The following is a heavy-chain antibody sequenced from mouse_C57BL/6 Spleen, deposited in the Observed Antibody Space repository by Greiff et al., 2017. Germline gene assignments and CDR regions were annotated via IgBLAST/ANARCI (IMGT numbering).Heavy chain of an antibody. J-gene: IGHJ4*01. D-gene: IGHD2-4*01. Sequence: EVMLVESGGGLVKPGGSLKLSCAASGFTFSDYGMHLVRQAPEKGLEWVAYISSGSSTIYYADTVKGRFTISRDNAKNTLFLQMTSLRSEDTAMYYCARSYDYDDYAMDYWGQGTSVTVSS. V-gene: IGHV5-17*01. CDR2: ISSGSSTI. CDR1: GFTFSDYG. CDR3: ARSYDYDDYAMDY.